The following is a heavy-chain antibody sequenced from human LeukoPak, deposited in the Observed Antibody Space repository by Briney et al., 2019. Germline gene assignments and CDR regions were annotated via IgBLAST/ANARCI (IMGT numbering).Heavy chain of an antibody. CDR3: ASKHYNDSSGLL. Sequence: PGGSLRLSCAASGFTFSDYYMSWIRQAPGKGLEWVSYISSSGSAIYYADSVKGRFTISRDNAKNSLYLQMNSLRAEDAAVYYCASKHYNDSSGLLWGQGTMVTVSS. CDR2: ISSSGSAI. D-gene: IGHD3-22*01. V-gene: IGHV3-11*01. J-gene: IGHJ3*01. CDR1: GFTFSDYY.